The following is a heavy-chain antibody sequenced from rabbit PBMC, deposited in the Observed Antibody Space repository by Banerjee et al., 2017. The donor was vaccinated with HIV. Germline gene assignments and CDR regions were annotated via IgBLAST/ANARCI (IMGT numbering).Heavy chain of an antibody. J-gene: IGHJ4*01. Sequence: QAPGKGLEWIACINTSSGNTVYASWAKGRFTISKTSSTTVTLQMTSLTVADTATYFCGRDRDGDAGYGSLALWGQGTLVTVS. D-gene: IGHD6-1*01. CDR2: INTSSGNT. V-gene: IGHV1S40*01. CDR3: GRDRDGDAGYGSLAL.